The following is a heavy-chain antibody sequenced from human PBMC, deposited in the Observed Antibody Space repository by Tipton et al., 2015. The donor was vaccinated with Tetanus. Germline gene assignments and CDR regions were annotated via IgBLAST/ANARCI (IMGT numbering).Heavy chain of an antibody. CDR3: ARQVGAGYRSGGSCYWFDP. D-gene: IGHD2-15*01. V-gene: IGHV5-10-1*01. Sequence: VQLVQSGAEVKKPGESLRISCKGSGYSFTSYWISWVRQVPGKGLEWMGRIDPSDSYTNYSPSFQGHVTISADKSISTAYLQGSSRKAADTAMYYCARQVGAGYRSGGSCYWFDPWGQGTLVTVSS. CDR2: IDPSDSYT. J-gene: IGHJ5*02. CDR1: GYSFTSYW.